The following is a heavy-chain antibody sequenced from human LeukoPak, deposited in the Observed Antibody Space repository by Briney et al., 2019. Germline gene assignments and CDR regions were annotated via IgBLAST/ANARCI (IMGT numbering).Heavy chain of an antibody. Sequence: ASVKVSCKASGGTFSRYAISWVRQAPGQGLEWMGRIIPILGIGNYAQKFQGRVTITADKSTSTAYMELSSLRSEDTAVYYCARGGESRQIQHWGQGTLVTVSS. CDR2: IIPILGIG. V-gene: IGHV1-69*04. CDR3: ARGGESRQIQH. D-gene: IGHD2-15*01. CDR1: GGTFSRYA. J-gene: IGHJ1*01.